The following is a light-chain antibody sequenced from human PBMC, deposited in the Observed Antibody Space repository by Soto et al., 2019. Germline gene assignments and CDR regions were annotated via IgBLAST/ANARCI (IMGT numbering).Light chain of an antibody. CDR3: QSYDSSLSGCV. CDR1: SSNIGAGYH. Sequence: QSVLTQPPSVSGAPGQRGTISCTGSSSNIGAGYHVHWYQHLPGTAPKLTIYGDINRPSGVPDRFSGSKSGTSASLAITGLQAEDEAYYYCQSYDSSLSGCVFGTGTKVTVL. J-gene: IGLJ1*01. V-gene: IGLV1-40*01. CDR2: GDI.